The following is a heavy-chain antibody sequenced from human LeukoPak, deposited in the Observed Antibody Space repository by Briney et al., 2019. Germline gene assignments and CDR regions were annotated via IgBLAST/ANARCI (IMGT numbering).Heavy chain of an antibody. CDR3: ARVGQLWIFDY. J-gene: IGHJ4*02. V-gene: IGHV4-39*07. CDR2: IYYSGST. CDR1: GGSISSSSYY. Sequence: SEALSLTCTVSGGSISSSSYYWGWIRQPPGKGLEWIGSIYYSGSTYYNPSLKSRVTISVDTSKNQFSLKLSSVTAADTVVYCCARVGQLWIFDYWGQGTLVTVS. D-gene: IGHD5-18*01.